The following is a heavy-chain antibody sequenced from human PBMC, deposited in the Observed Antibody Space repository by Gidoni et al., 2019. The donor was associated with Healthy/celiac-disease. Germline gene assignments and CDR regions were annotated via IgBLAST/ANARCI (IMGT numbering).Heavy chain of an antibody. D-gene: IGHD3-16*01. J-gene: IGHJ6*02. V-gene: IGHV1-46*01. Sequence: QVQLVQSGAEVKQPGASVKVSCKASGYPFTSYYMHWVRQAPGQGLEWMGIINPSGGSTSYAQKFQGRVTMTRDTSTSTVYMELSSLRSEDTAVYYCARVVGVPEGMDVWGQGTTVTVSS. CDR3: ARVVGVPEGMDV. CDR1: GYPFTSYY. CDR2: INPSGGST.